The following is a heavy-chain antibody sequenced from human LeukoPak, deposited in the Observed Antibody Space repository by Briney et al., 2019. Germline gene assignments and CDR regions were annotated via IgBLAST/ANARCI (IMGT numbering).Heavy chain of an antibody. CDR2: ISSSGSTI. V-gene: IGHV3-48*03. CDR3: AKTGGGTDYFDY. D-gene: IGHD1-1*01. CDR1: GFTFSSYE. Sequence: QTGGSLRLSCAASGFTFSSYEMNWVRQAPGRGLEWVSYISSSGSTIYYADSVKGRFTISRDNSKNTLYLQMNSLRAEDTAVYYCAKTGGGTDYFDYWGQGTLVTVSS. J-gene: IGHJ4*02.